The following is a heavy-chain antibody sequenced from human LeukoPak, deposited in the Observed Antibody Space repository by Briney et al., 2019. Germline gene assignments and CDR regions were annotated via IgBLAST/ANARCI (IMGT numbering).Heavy chain of an antibody. CDR2: ISGSGGST. J-gene: IGHJ5*02. CDR1: GFTFSSSA. D-gene: IGHD3-22*01. Sequence: GGSLRLSCAASGFTFSSSAMSWVRQAPGKGLEWVSAISGSGGSTYYADSVKGRFTISRDNSKNTLYLQMNSLRAEDAAVYYCAKNMIVSSSGLDPWGQGTLVTVSS. V-gene: IGHV3-23*01. CDR3: AKNMIVSSSGLDP.